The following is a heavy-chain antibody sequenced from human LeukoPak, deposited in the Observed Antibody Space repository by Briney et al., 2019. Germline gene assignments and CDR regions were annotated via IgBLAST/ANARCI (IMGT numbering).Heavy chain of an antibody. CDR1: GYTFSGFY. D-gene: IGHD1-7*01. Sequence: ASVKVSCKASGYTFSGFYMHWVRQAPGQGLEWMGWINPNSGDTNYAQKFQGRVTMTRGMSINTAYMELSRLGSDDTAVYYCARDHELLELRYYFDYWGQGTLVTVSS. CDR2: INPNSGDT. J-gene: IGHJ4*02. CDR3: ARDHELLELRYYFDY. V-gene: IGHV1-2*02.